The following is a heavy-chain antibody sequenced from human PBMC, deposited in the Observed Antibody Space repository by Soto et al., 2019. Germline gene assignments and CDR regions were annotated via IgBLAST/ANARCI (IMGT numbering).Heavy chain of an antibody. D-gene: IGHD1-1*01. CDR1: GYAFTTYG. J-gene: IGHJ4*02. CDR2: ISAHNGNT. CDR3: GRGRYGDY. Sequence: QVHLVQSGAEGKKPGASVKVSCKGSGYAFTTYGITWVRQAPGQGLEWMGWISAHNGNTNYAQKCQGQVTVTRDTSTSTAYMELRSLRSDDTAVYYCGRGRYGDYWGQGALVTVSS. V-gene: IGHV1-18*01.